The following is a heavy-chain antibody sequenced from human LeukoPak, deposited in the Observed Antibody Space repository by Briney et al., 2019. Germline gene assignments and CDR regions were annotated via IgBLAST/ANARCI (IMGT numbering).Heavy chain of an antibody. J-gene: IGHJ3*02. CDR1: GFTFSSYS. CDR3: ARDRETLVVAATPDAFDI. D-gene: IGHD2-15*01. Sequence: GGSLRLSCAASGFTFSSYSMNWVRQAPGKGLEWVSSISSSSSYIYYADSVKGRFTISRDNAKNSLYLQMNSLRAEGTAVYYCARDRETLVVAATPDAFDIWGQGTMVTVSS. CDR2: ISSSSSYI. V-gene: IGHV3-21*01.